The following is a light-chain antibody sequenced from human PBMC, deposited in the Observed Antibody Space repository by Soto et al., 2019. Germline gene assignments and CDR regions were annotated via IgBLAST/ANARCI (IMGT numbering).Light chain of an antibody. CDR1: QSVNQK. V-gene: IGKV3-15*01. J-gene: IGKJ2*01. Sequence: EIVLTQSPATLSVSPGERATLSCRASQSVNQKLGWYQQKPGQAPRLLIYVASYRATGIPARFSGSGSGTEYTRTISNLQAEDFAVYYGQQFYNWPHTFGQGTKVDIK. CDR3: QQFYNWPHT. CDR2: VAS.